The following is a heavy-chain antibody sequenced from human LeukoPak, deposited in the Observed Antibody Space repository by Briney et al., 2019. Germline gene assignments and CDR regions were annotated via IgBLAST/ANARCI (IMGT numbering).Heavy chain of an antibody. CDR1: GFTFDDYA. V-gene: IGHV3-9*01. J-gene: IGHJ6*03. CDR2: ISWNSGSI. CDR3: ARVRDSSGYYYRPLYYYYYMDV. Sequence: GGSLRLSCAASGFTFDDYAMHWVRQAPGKGLEWVSGISWNSGSIGYADSVKGRFTISRDNSKNTLYLQMNSLRAEDTAVYYCARVRDSSGYYYRPLYYYYYMDVWGKGTTVTVSS. D-gene: IGHD3-22*01.